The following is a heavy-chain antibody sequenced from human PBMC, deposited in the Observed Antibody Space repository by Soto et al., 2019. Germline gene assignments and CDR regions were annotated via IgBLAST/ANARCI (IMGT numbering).Heavy chain of an antibody. CDR3: ARDRVEQWLVCLSCGVAFDI. V-gene: IGHV3-64*01. CDR1: GFTFGSYA. J-gene: IGHJ3*02. D-gene: IGHD6-19*01. Sequence: GGSLRLSCAASGFTFGSYAMHWVRQAPGKGLEYVSAISSNGGSTYYANSVKGRFTISRDNSKNTLYLQMGSLRAEDMAVYYCARDRVEQWLVCLSCGVAFDIWGQGTMVTV. CDR2: ISSNGGST.